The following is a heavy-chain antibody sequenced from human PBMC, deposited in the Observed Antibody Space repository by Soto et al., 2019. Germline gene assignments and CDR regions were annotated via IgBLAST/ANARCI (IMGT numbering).Heavy chain of an antibody. J-gene: IGHJ4*02. Sequence: QVQLQESGPGLVKPSETLSLTCTVSGGSISTTSYYWGWIRQPPGKGLEWMGTIYYTGVTYYSASFKSRVPMSVDTSKNQFSLKLTSVTAADTAVYFCAREARGINWYGGKYWGQGILVTVSS. D-gene: IGHD6-13*01. CDR1: GGSISTTSYY. CDR3: AREARGINWYGGKY. V-gene: IGHV4-39*02. CDR2: IYYTGVT.